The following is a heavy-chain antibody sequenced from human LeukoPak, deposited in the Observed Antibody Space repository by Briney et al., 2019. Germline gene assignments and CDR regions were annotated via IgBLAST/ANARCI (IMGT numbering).Heavy chain of an antibody. J-gene: IGHJ6*02. D-gene: IGHD2-21*01. CDR2: ISYDGNNK. CDR3: AKEIAIVVPSYGMDV. CDR1: GFTFSSYG. Sequence: GGSLRLSCAVSGFTFSSYGMHWVRQAHGKGREWVGVISYDGNNKYYADSVKSRFTISRDNSKNTLYLQMNSLRAEYTAVYYCAKEIAIVVPSYGMDVWGQGTTVTVSS. V-gene: IGHV3-30*18.